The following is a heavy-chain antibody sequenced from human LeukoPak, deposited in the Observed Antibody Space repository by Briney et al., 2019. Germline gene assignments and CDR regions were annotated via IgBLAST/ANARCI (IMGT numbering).Heavy chain of an antibody. CDR2: MRYDGRNK. CDR1: GFTFSHYG. CDR3: AKDSSVGYSDWLAPGGDPYYMDV. J-gene: IGHJ6*03. Sequence: GGSLRLSCAASGFTFSHYGMHWVRQAPGKGLEWVAFMRYDGRNKSYGDSVKGRVTISRDNSKNTLYLQMNSLRAEDTAVYYCAKDSSVGYSDWLAPGGDPYYMDVWGKGTTVTSSS. D-gene: IGHD3-9*01. V-gene: IGHV3-30*02.